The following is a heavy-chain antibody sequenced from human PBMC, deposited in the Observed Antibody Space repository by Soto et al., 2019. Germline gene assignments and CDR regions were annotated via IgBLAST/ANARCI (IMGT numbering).Heavy chain of an antibody. J-gene: IGHJ5*02. D-gene: IGHD3-10*01. CDR1: NGSISSAIYY. Sequence: QLQLQESGPGLVKPSETLSLTCTVSNGSISSAIYYWGWIRQPPGKGLEWIGSIYHSGSTYYNPSLQGRVTISVDTSKNQFSRKRSSVTAAETAVYFCAGRSSLASVQVYFGEISNYNWFDPWGQGTLVTVSS. CDR2: IYHSGST. V-gene: IGHV4-39*01. CDR3: AGRSSLASVQVYFGEISNYNWFDP.